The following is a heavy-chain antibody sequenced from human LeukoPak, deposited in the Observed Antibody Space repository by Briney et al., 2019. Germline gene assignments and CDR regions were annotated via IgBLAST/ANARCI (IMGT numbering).Heavy chain of an antibody. CDR2: INHSGST. J-gene: IGHJ4*02. CDR1: GGSFSGYY. D-gene: IGHD3-3*01. CDR3: ARGDDFWSGSYFDY. Sequence: SETLSLTCAVYGGSFSGYYWSWIRQPPEKGLEWIGEINHSGSTNYNPSLKSRVTISVDTSKNQFSLKLSSVTAADTAVYYCARGDDFWSGSYFDYWGQGTLVTVSS. V-gene: IGHV4-34*01.